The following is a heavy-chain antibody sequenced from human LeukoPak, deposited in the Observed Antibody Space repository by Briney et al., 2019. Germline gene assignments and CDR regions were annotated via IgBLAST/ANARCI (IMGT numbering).Heavy chain of an antibody. J-gene: IGHJ4*02. V-gene: IGHV4-39*01. CDR2: IYYSGST. CDR1: GGSISSSSYY. D-gene: IGHD4-17*01. Sequence: SETLSLTCTVSGGSISSSSYYWGWIRQPPGKGLEWIGSIYYSGSTYYNPSLKSRVTISVDTSKNQFSLKLSSVTAADTAVYYCARHADGATILDYWGQGTLVTVSS. CDR3: ARHADGATILDY.